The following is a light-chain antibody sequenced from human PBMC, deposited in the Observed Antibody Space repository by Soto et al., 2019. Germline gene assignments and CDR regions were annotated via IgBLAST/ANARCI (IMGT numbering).Light chain of an antibody. CDR3: QQGNSYPLP. Sequence: DIPLTQSPSFLSASVGDRVTITCRATQDISSYLAWYQQKPGKAPNLLIHSASTLRGGVSSRFDGSGSGTEFTLTISSLQPEDLATYYCQQGNSYPLPFGGGTKVEIK. CDR1: QDISSY. CDR2: SAS. J-gene: IGKJ4*01. V-gene: IGKV1-9*01.